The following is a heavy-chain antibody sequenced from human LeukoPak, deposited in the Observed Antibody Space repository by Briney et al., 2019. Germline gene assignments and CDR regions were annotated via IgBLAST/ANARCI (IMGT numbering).Heavy chain of an antibody. CDR2: VSGSGGST. D-gene: IGHD5-12*01. CDR1: GFTFSSYA. V-gene: IGHV3-23*01. Sequence: PGGSLRLSCAASGFTFSSYAMSWVRQAPGKGLEWVSAVSGSGGSTYYADSVKGRFTISRDNSKNTLYLQMNSLRAEDTAVYYCAKDMISSFPTRTREYSGYDGSVAFDIWGQGTMVTVSS. CDR3: AKDMISSFPTRTREYSGYDGSVAFDI. J-gene: IGHJ3*02.